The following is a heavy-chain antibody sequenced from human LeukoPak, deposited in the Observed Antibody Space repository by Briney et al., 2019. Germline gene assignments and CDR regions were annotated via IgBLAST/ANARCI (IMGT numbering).Heavy chain of an antibody. V-gene: IGHV1-46*01. CDR3: ARAGSTGDYQAGSFEF. CDR2: INPTGGST. CDR1: GGTFSRYA. J-gene: IGHJ4*02. Sequence: ASVKVSCKASGGTFSRYAISWVRQAPGQGLEWMGMINPTGGSTNYAQKFQGRVTMTRDMSTTTVYMDLNSLKSEDTAVYYCARAGSTGDYQAGSFEFWGQGTLVTVSS. D-gene: IGHD7-27*01.